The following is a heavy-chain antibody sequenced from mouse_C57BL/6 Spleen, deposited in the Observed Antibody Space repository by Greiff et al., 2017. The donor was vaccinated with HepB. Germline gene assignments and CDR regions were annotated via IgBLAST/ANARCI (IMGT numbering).Heavy chain of an antibody. D-gene: IGHD2-1*01. CDR2: INPSTGGT. CDR3: AGYGNYVSAMDY. CDR1: GYSFTGYY. J-gene: IGHJ4*01. Sequence: EVKLEESGPELVKPGASVKISCKASGYSFTGYYMNWVKQSPEKSLEWIGEINPSTGGTTYNQKFKAKATLTVDKSSSKAYMQLNSLTSEDSAVYYCAGYGNYVSAMDYWGQGTSVTVSS. V-gene: IGHV1-42*01.